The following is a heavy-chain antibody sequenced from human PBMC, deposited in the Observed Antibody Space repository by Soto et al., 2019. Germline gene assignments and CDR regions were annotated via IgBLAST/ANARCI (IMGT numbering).Heavy chain of an antibody. CDR2: IIPIFGTA. D-gene: IGHD2-2*01. Sequence: QVQLVQSGAAVKKPGSSVTVSCTASGGTFSSSAISWLRQAPGQGLEWMGGIIPIFGTANYAQKFQGRFTITADASTSTAYMELSSLRSEDTAVYYCARDVVEGLPFDYWGQGTLVTVSS. CDR1: GGTFSSSA. V-gene: IGHV1-69*01. J-gene: IGHJ4*02. CDR3: ARDVVEGLPFDY.